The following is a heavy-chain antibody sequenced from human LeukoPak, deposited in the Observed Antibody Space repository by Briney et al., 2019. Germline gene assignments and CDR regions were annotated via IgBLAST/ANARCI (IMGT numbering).Heavy chain of an antibody. V-gene: IGHV3-23*01. Sequence: GGSLRLSGAASGFTFISYAMSWVRQAPGKGLEWVSTISGSGGRTSYADSVKGRFTISRDNPKNTLYLQVNSLRVEDTAVYYCAMAVIGSGWTLDYWGQGTLVTVSS. J-gene: IGHJ4*02. CDR3: AMAVIGSGWTLDY. D-gene: IGHD6-19*01. CDR2: ISGSGGRT. CDR1: GFTFISYA.